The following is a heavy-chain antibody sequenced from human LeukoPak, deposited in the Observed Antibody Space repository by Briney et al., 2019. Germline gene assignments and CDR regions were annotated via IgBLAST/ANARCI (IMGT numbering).Heavy chain of an antibody. CDR3: AKDSYASGRPLHTFDV. CDR2: ISGDGAST. J-gene: IGHJ3*01. V-gene: IGHV3-23*01. Sequence: GGSLRLSCAASGFTFAIHAMTWVRQAPGKGLEWVSGISGDGASTHYAESAKGQFTISRDNSQNTLFLQMNSLRVGDTAIYYCAKDSYASGRPLHTFDVWGQGTMVTVSS. D-gene: IGHD3-10*01. CDR1: GFTFAIHA.